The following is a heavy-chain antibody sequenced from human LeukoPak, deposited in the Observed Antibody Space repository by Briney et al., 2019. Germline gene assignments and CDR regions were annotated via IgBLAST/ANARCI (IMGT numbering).Heavy chain of an antibody. D-gene: IGHD6-19*01. CDR1: GGSISSSSYY. CDR2: IYYSGST. CDR3: ASLVAGSYYYGMDA. V-gene: IGHV4-39*01. Sequence: SSETLSLTCTVSGGSISSSSYYWGWIRQPPGKGLEWIGSIYYSGSTYYNPSLKSRVTISVDTSKNQFSLKLSSVTAADTAVYYCASLVAGSYYYGMDAWGQGTTVTVSS. J-gene: IGHJ6*02.